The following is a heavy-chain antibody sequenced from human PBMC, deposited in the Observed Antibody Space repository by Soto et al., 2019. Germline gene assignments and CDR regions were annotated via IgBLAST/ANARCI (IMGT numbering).Heavy chain of an antibody. J-gene: IGHJ3*02. Sequence: EVQLVQSGAEVKKPGESLKISCKGSGYSFTSYWIGWVRQMPGKGLEWMGIIYPGDSDTRYSPSFQGQVTISADKSISTAYLQWSSLKASDTAMYYCARRRLDVNPGATDDAFDIWGQGTMVTVSS. CDR3: ARRRLDVNPGATDDAFDI. CDR1: GYSFTSYW. CDR2: IYPGDSDT. V-gene: IGHV5-51*01. D-gene: IGHD1-26*01.